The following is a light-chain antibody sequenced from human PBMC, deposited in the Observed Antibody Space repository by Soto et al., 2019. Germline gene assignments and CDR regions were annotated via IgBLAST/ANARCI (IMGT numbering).Light chain of an antibody. CDR2: KAA. J-gene: IGKJ1*01. V-gene: IGKV1-5*03. Sequence: DIQMTQSPSTLSASVGDRVTITCRSSQSIGSWLAWYQQKPGKAPKLLIYKAASLESGVPSRFSGSRSGTEFTLTISSLQHDDFASSDCQQYGRYSPWTVGQGPKVEIK. CDR1: QSIGSW. CDR3: QQYGRYSPWT.